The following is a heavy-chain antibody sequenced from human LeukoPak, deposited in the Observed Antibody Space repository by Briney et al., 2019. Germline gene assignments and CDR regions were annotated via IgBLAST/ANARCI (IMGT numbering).Heavy chain of an antibody. CDR1: RFTFSDYW. CDR3: VRDFSRTRLERPFDY. D-gene: IGHD1-1*01. CDR2: IKQDGSEK. Sequence: EGSLRLSCAASRFTFSDYWMSWVRQAPGKGLEWVANIKQDGSEKYYGDSVRGRFTISRDNAKNSLYLQMNSLRAEDTAVYYCVRDFSRTRLERPFDYWGQGTLVTVSS. V-gene: IGHV3-7*01. J-gene: IGHJ4*02.